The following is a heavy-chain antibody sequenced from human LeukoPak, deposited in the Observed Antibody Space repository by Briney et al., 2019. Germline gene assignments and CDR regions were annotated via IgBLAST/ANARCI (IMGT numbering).Heavy chain of an antibody. Sequence: GGSLRLSCAASGFTFSDHYMSWIRQAPGKGLEWVSYISQTGTTISYADSVKGRFTLSRDNARNSLYLQMNSLRAEDTAVYYCARNPDGGRDYWGQGTLVTVSS. CDR2: ISQTGTTI. CDR1: GFTFSDHY. CDR3: ARNPDGGRDY. V-gene: IGHV3-11*04. D-gene: IGHD5-24*01. J-gene: IGHJ4*02.